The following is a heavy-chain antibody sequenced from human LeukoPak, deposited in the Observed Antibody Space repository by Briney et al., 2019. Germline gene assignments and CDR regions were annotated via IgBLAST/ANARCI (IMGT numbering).Heavy chain of an antibody. D-gene: IGHD5-18*01. V-gene: IGHV3-48*03. CDR2: ISSSGSTI. Sequence: GGSLRLSCAAPGFTFSSYEMNWVRQAPGKGLEWISYISSSGSTIYYADSVKGRFTISRDNAQNSLYLQMNSLRAEDTAVYYCARGGGGYSYSLQRGYYFDYWGQGTLVTVSS. CDR1: GFTFSSYE. CDR3: ARGGGGYSYSLQRGYYFDY. J-gene: IGHJ4*02.